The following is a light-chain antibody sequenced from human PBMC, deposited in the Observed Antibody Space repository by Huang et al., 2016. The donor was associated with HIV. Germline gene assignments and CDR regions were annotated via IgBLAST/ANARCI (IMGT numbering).Light chain of an antibody. CDR1: QSVSSNY. Sequence: EIVLTQSPGTLSLSPGESATLSCSASQSVSSNYLAWYQQKPGQAPRRLIYGASSRATGIPGRVSGSGSGTDFTLSISRLEPEDFAVYYCQHYGNSRWTFGLGTKVDIK. V-gene: IGKV3-20*01. CDR2: GAS. J-gene: IGKJ1*01. CDR3: QHYGNSRWT.